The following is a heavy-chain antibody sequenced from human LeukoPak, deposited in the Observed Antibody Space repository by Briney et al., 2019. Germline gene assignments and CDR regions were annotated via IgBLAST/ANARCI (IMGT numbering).Heavy chain of an antibody. CDR1: GGSFSSHY. Sequence: SETLSLTCTVSGGSFSSHYWSWIRQPPGKGLEWIGYISYIGSTNYNPSLKSRVTISVDTSKNQFSLKLSSVTAADAAVYFCARNPTTVTKGLDLWGQGTMVTVSS. CDR2: ISYIGST. CDR3: ARNPTTVTKGLDL. D-gene: IGHD4-17*01. V-gene: IGHV4-59*11. J-gene: IGHJ3*01.